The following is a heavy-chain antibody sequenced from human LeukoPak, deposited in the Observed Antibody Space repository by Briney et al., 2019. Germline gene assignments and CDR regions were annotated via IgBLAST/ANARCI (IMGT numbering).Heavy chain of an antibody. J-gene: IGHJ4*02. CDR1: GFTFVSYW. CDR3: ARDAPGNTALDY. D-gene: IGHD5-18*01. CDR2: INGYGSST. Sequence: GGSLRLSCAASGFTFVSYWMHWVSQAPGKRLVWVSRINGYGSSTDFADSVKGRFTISRDNAKNTLYLQMNSLRAEDTAVYYCARDAPGNTALDYWGRGTLFTVSS. V-gene: IGHV3-74*01.